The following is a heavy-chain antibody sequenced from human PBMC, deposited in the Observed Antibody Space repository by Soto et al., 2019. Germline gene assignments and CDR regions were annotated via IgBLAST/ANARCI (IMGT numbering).Heavy chain of an antibody. D-gene: IGHD3-10*01. CDR1: GGSISSGGYY. Sequence: QVQLQESGPGLVKPSQTLSLTCTVSGGSISSGGYYWSWIRQHPGKGLEWIGYIYYSGSTYYNPSLKSRVTISVDTSNNQFSLKLSSVTAADTAVYYCARVGGITMVRGGIADIWGQGTMVTVSS. J-gene: IGHJ3*02. CDR3: ARVGGITMVRGGIADI. CDR2: IYYSGST. V-gene: IGHV4-31*03.